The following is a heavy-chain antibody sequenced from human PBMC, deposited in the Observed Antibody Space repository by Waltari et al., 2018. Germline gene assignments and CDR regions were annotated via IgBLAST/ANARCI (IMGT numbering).Heavy chain of an antibody. CDR2: MNPNSGNT. Sequence: QVQLVQSGAEVKKPGASVTVSCKASADTFPIYDINWVRQATGQGLEWMGWMNPNSGNTGYAQKFEGRVTMTRNTSISTAYMELSSLRSEDTAVYYCATLGTVLFDYWGQGTLVTVSS. J-gene: IGHJ4*02. CDR1: ADTFPIYD. CDR3: ATLGTVLFDY. V-gene: IGHV1-8*01. D-gene: IGHD4-4*01.